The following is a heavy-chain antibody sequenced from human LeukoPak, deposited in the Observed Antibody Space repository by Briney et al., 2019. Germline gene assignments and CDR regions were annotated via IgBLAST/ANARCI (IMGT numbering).Heavy chain of an antibody. CDR2: IWFDGSNT. J-gene: IGHJ4*02. CDR3: ARSTVTTHGYFDY. CDR1: GFTFSSYG. D-gene: IGHD4-17*01. Sequence: GKSLRLSCAASGFTFSSYGMHWVRQASGKGLEWVAVIWFDGSNTYYADSVKGRFTISRDTSKNTLYLQMNSLRAEDTAIYYCARSTVTTHGYFDYWGQGTLVSVSS. V-gene: IGHV3-33*01.